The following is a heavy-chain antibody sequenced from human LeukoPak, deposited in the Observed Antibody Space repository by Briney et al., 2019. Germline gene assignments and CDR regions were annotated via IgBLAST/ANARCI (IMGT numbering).Heavy chain of an antibody. CDR2: FDPEDGET. V-gene: IGHV1-24*01. J-gene: IGHJ4*02. Sequence: ASVKVSCKVSGYTLTELSMHWVRQAPGKGLEWMGGFDPEDGETIYAQKFQGRVTMTEDTSTDTAYMELSSLRAEDTAVYYCAKDSGSSGWYDGGYFDYWGQGTLVTVSS. D-gene: IGHD6-19*01. CDR3: AKDSGSSGWYDGGYFDY. CDR1: GYTLTELS.